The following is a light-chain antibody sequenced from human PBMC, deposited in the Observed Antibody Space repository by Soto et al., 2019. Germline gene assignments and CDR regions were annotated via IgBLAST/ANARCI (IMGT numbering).Light chain of an antibody. V-gene: IGLV1-44*01. J-gene: IGLJ7*01. Sequence: QSVLTQPPSASGTPGQRVTISCSGSRSNIGSYSVNWYQQLPGAAPKLLIYSNNQRPSGVPDRFSGSKSGTSASLAISGLQSEHEADYYCASWDDSLNGWVFGGGTQLTVL. CDR2: SNN. CDR3: ASWDDSLNGWV. CDR1: RSNIGSYS.